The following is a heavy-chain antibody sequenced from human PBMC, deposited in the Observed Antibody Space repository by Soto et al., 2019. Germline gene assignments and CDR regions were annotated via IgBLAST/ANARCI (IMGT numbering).Heavy chain of an antibody. CDR3: ARNRDYAFDY. CDR2: IKQDGSDK. V-gene: IGHV3-7*01. D-gene: IGHD4-17*01. CDR1: GFTFSNYW. J-gene: IGHJ4*02. Sequence: GGSRRLSCAASGFTFSNYWMSWVRQAPGKGLEWVAIIKQDGSDKYYVDFVKGRFTISRDNAKNSLYLQMNSLRTEDAAVYYCARNRDYAFDYWGRGTLVTVSS.